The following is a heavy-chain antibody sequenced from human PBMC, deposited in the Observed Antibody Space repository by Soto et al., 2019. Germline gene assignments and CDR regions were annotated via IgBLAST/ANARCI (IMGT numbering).Heavy chain of an antibody. V-gene: IGHV4-61*01. D-gene: IGHD3-3*01. CDR3: ARHVYDFWSGYHYYYGMDV. CDR2: IYYSGST. J-gene: IGHJ6*02. CDR1: GGSVSSGSYY. Sequence: SETLSLTCTVSGGSVSSGSYYWSCMRQPPGKGPEWIGYIYYSGSTNYNPSLKSRVTISVETSKNQFSLKLSSVTAADTAVYYCARHVYDFWSGYHYYYGMDVWGQGTTVTVSS.